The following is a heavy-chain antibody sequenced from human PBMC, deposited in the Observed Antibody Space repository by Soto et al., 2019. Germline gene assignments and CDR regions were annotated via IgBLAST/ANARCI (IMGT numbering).Heavy chain of an antibody. J-gene: IGHJ5*02. V-gene: IGHV1-69*13. CDR1: GGTFSSDS. CDR3: ARDPRIVGAIHWFDR. D-gene: IGHD1-26*01. CDR2: IIPIFGTA. Sequence: SVKVSCKASGGTFSSDSISWVLQAPGQGLEWMGGIIPIFGTANYAQKFQGRVTITADESTSTAYMELSSLRSEDTAVYYCARDPRIVGAIHWFDRWGQGTLVTVSS.